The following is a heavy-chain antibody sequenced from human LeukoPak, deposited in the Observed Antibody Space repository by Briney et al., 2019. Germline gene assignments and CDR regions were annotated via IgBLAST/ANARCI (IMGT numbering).Heavy chain of an antibody. D-gene: IGHD5-24*01. J-gene: IGHJ4*02. V-gene: IGHV5-51*01. CDR2: IYPGDSDT. Sequence: GESLKISCKGSGYSFTSYWIGWVRQMPGKGLEWMGIIYPGDSDTRYSPSFQGQVTISADKSISTAYLQWSSLKASDTAMYYCARLQAREMARLPLGYWGQGTLVTVSS. CDR1: GYSFTSYW. CDR3: ARLQAREMARLPLGY.